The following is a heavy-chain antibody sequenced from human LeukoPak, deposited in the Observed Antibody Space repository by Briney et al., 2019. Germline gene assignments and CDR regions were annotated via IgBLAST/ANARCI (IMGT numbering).Heavy chain of an antibody. CDR1: GGTFSSYA. Sequence: RASVKVSCKASGGTFSSYAISWVRQAPGQGLEWMGGIIPIFGTANYAQKFQGRVTITADESTSTAYMELSSLRSEDTAVYYCARDRCSGGSCYGSSWGQGTLVTVSS. J-gene: IGHJ4*02. CDR2: IIPIFGTA. V-gene: IGHV1-69*13. CDR3: ARDRCSGGSCYGSS. D-gene: IGHD2-15*01.